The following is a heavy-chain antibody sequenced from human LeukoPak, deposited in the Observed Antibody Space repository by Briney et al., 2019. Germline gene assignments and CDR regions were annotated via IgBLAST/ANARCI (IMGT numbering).Heavy chain of an antibody. CDR2: IHYSGST. CDR3: AKDAAYNPFDY. CDR1: GGSICTHY. D-gene: IGHD5-24*01. J-gene: IGHJ4*02. Sequence: SETLSLTCTVSGGSICTHYWSWIRQPPGKGLEWIGYIHYSGSTNYNPSLKSRVTISVDTSKNQFSLKLNSVTTADTAVYYCAKDAAYNPFDYWGQGTLVTVSS. V-gene: IGHV4-59*11.